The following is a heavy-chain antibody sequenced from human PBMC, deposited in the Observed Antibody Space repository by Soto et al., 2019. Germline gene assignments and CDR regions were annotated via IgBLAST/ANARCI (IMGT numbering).Heavy chain of an antibody. CDR2: ISAYNGNT. D-gene: IGHD6-25*01. V-gene: IGHV1-18*01. J-gene: IGHJ4*02. Sequence: ASVKVSWNASCYTFTSYGISWARQAPGQGLEWMGWISAYNGNTNCAQKLQGRVTMTTDTSTSTAYLELTSPRSEDTAVYYCVRAAKRYFDYWAQGTLVSVSS. CDR3: VRAAKRYFDY. CDR1: CYTFTSYG.